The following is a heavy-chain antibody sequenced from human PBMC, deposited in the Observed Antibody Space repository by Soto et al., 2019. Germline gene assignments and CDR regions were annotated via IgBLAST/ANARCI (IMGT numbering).Heavy chain of an antibody. D-gene: IGHD6-19*01. V-gene: IGHV2-5*02. CDR3: PRAITYNRGWFQNWFDP. CDR1: GFSLSTSGVA. CDR2: IYWDDDK. J-gene: IGHJ5*02. Sequence: QITLKESAPPLVKPTQTLTLTCTFSGFSLSTSGVAVGWIRQPPGKALEWLAVIYWDDDKLYTPSLKSRLTLTKDTSKNQVVLTLTNMDPADTATYYCPRAITYNRGWFQNWFDPWGQGTLVTVSS.